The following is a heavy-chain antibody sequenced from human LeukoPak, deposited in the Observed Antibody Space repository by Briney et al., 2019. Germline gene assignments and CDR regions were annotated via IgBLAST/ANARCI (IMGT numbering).Heavy chain of an antibody. CDR1: GFTFSSYW. D-gene: IGHD6-6*01. CDR2: IKQDGSEK. Sequence: GGSLRLSCAASGFTFSSYWMSWVRQAPGKGLEWVANIKQDGSEKYYVDSVKGRFTISRDNAKNSLYLQMNSLRAEDAAVYYCARESSIAARPGYYYYMDVWGKGTTVTVSS. V-gene: IGHV3-7*01. CDR3: ARESSIAARPGYYYYMDV. J-gene: IGHJ6*03.